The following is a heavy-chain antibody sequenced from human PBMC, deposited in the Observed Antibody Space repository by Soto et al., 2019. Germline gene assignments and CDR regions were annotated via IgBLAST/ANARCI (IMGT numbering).Heavy chain of an antibody. Sequence: SETLSLTCTVSGDSMSSYYWSWIRQPPGKGLEWIGYIYYSGSTTYNPSLRSRVTMSVNTSKNQFSLRLSSVTAADTAVYYCARAKSNYQTFDHRGQGSQVTVSS. V-gene: IGHV4-59*01. D-gene: IGHD4-4*01. CDR1: GDSMSSYY. CDR3: ARAKSNYQTFDH. CDR2: IYYSGST. J-gene: IGHJ4*02.